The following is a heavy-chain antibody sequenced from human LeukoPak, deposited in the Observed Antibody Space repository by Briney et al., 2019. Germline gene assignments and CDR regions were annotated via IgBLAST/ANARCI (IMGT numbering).Heavy chain of an antibody. CDR3: ATTTYSSSPYYYGVDV. Sequence: SETLSLTCTVSGGSISSYYWSWIRQPPGKGLEWIGYIYYSGSTNYNPSLKGRVTILADTSKNQFSLKLSSVTAADTAVYYCATTTYSSSPYYYGVDVWGQGTTVTVSS. CDR2: IYYSGST. J-gene: IGHJ6*02. D-gene: IGHD6-6*01. V-gene: IGHV4-59*01. CDR1: GGSISSYY.